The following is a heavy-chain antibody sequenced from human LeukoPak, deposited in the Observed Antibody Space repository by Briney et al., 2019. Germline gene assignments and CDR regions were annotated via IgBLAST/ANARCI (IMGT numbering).Heavy chain of an antibody. CDR2: IYYTGST. CDR3: ARSNGDYYYGMDV. V-gene: IGHV4-31*03. Sequence: SQTLSLTCTVSGGSISSGGYSWSWIRQHPGKGLEWIGYIYYTGSTHYNPSLKSRVTISIDTSKNQFSLKLSSVTAADTAVYYCARSNGDYYYGMDVWGQGTTVTVSS. J-gene: IGHJ6*02. CDR1: GGSISSGGYS. D-gene: IGHD4-17*01.